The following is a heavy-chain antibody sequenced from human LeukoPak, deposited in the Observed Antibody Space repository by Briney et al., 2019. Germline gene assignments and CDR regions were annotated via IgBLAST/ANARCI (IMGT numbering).Heavy chain of an antibody. V-gene: IGHV3-23*01. J-gene: IGHJ6*02. CDR1: GFTFSSYG. CDR3: AKGIYAYYYYYYGMDV. CDR2: ISGSGGST. D-gene: IGHD3-16*01. Sequence: PGGSLRLSCAASGFTFSSYGMHWVRQAPGKGLEWVSAISGSGGSTYYADSVKGRFTISRDNSKNTLYLQMNSLRAEDTAVYYCAKGIYAYYYYYYGMDVWGQGTTVTVSS.